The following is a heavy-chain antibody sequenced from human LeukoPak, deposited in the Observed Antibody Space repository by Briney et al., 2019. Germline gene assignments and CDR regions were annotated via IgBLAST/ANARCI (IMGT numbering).Heavy chain of an antibody. V-gene: IGHV4-59*01. CDR2: IYNSGST. D-gene: IGHD5-12*01. J-gene: IGHJ4*02. CDR3: ARESSGYVGY. CDR1: GGTISSYY. Sequence: SETLSLTCTVSGGTISSYYWSWVRQPPGKGLEWIGYIYNSGSTNYNPSLKSRVTISVDTSKNQFSLNLSSVTAADTAVYYCARESSGYVGYWGQGTLVTVSS.